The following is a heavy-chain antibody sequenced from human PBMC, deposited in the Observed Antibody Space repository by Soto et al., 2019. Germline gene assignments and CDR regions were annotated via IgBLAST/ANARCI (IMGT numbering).Heavy chain of an antibody. Sequence: QAQRVQSGPEVKKPGASVKVSCKASGYTFTSYGISWVRQAPGQGLEWMAWISAYNGNSNYAQKFQGRVTMTTDTSTSTAYMELRSLRSDDTAVYYCARAITVLENYYFYGMDVWGQGTTVTVSS. J-gene: IGHJ6*02. V-gene: IGHV1-18*01. CDR2: ISAYNGNS. CDR1: GYTFTSYG. CDR3: ARAITVLENYYFYGMDV. D-gene: IGHD4-17*01.